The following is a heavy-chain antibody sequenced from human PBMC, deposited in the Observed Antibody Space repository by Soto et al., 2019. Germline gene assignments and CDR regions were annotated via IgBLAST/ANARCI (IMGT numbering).Heavy chain of an antibody. J-gene: IGHJ6*03. CDR3: AKEGGDLWLDYYYYMDV. CDR1: GFTFSSYA. D-gene: IGHD5-18*01. Sequence: EVQLLESGGGLVQPGGSLRLSCAASGFTFSSYAMSWVRQAPGKGLEWVSAISGSGGSTYYADSVKGRFTISRDNSKNTLYLQMNSLRAEDTAVYYCAKEGGDLWLDYYYYMDVWGKGTTVTVSS. CDR2: ISGSGGST. V-gene: IGHV3-23*01.